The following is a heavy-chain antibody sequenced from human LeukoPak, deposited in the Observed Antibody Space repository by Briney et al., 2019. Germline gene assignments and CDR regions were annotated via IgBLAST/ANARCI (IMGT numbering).Heavy chain of an antibody. V-gene: IGHV4-4*07. CDR2: IYYSGST. CDR3: ARGMYDFWSGYYDY. D-gene: IGHD3-3*01. Sequence: KPSETLSLTCTVSGGSISSYYWSWIRQPAGKGLEWIGSIYYSGSTYYNPSLKSRVTISVDTSKNQFSLKLSSVTAADTAVYYCARGMYDFWSGYYDYWGQGTLVTVSS. J-gene: IGHJ4*02. CDR1: GGSISSYY.